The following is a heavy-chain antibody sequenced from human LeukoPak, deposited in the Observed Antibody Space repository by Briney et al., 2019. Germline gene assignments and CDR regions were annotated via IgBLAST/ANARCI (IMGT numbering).Heavy chain of an antibody. CDR1: GFTFNNYS. CDR3: ARDWELVDY. V-gene: IGHV3-21*06. Sequence: NPGGSLRLSCAASGFTFNNYSMNWVRQAPGKGLEWVSSISSSSSHIYYADSVKGRFTISRDNAKNSLYLQMNSLRAEDTAVYYCARDWELVDYWGQGTLATVSS. CDR2: ISSSSSHI. D-gene: IGHD1-26*01. J-gene: IGHJ4*02.